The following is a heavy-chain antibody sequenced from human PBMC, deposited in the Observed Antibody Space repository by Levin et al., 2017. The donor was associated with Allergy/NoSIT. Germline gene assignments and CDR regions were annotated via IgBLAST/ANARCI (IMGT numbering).Heavy chain of an antibody. CDR3: AKAPTYDSSGYSDY. J-gene: IGHJ4*02. Sequence: LSLTCAASGFTFSSYGMHWVRQAPGKGLEWVAVISYDGSNKYYADSVKGRFTISRDNSKNTLYLQMNSLRAEDTAVYYCAKAPTYDSSGYSDYWGQGTLVTVSS. V-gene: IGHV3-30*18. CDR2: ISYDGSNK. CDR1: GFTFSSYG. D-gene: IGHD3-22*01.